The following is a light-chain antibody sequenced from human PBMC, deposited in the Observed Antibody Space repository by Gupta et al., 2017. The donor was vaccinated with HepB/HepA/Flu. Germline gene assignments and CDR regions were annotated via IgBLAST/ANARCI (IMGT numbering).Light chain of an antibody. J-gene: IGKJ1*01. CDR2: GGS. CDR3: KQYLQAPRT. Sequence: VMQQSPATLAVSPGERATLCCSASQSVSSNLAWYQQKPGQAPRLLIYGGSTRATGIPARFSGSGSGTDFTLKISRVESEDVGVYYCKQYLQAPRTFGQGTKVEIK. CDR1: QSVSSN. V-gene: IGKV3-15*01.